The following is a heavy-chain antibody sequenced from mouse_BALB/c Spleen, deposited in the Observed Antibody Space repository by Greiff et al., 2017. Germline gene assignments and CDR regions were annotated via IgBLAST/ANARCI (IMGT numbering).Heavy chain of an antibody. V-gene: IGHV5-6-3*01. CDR3: ARDRTYDGYSYYAMDY. CDR2: INSNGGST. J-gene: IGHJ4*01. Sequence: EVKLVESGGGLVQPGGSLKLSCAASGFTFSSYGMSWVRQTPDKRLELVATINSNGGSTYYPDSVKGRFTISRDNAKNTLYLQMSSLKSEDTAMYYCARDRTYDGYSYYAMDYWGQGTSVTVSS. CDR1: GFTFSSYG. D-gene: IGHD2-3*01.